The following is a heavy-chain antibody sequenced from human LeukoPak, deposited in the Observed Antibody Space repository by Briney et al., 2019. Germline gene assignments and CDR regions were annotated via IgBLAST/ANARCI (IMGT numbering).Heavy chain of an antibody. CDR2: IRSKAYGGTT. D-gene: IGHD6-19*01. CDR3: TRVGSSGWYGGDYFDY. CDR1: GFTFGDYA. Sequence: GGSLRLSCTASGFTFGDYAMSWVRQAPGKGLEWVGFIRSKAYGGTTEYAASVKGRFTVSRDDSKSIAYLQMNSLKTEDTAVYYCTRVGSSGWYGGDYFDYWGQGTLVTVSS. V-gene: IGHV3-49*04. J-gene: IGHJ4*02.